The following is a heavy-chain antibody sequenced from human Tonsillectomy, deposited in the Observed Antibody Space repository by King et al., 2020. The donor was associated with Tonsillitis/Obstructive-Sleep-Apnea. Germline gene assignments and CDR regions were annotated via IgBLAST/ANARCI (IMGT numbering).Heavy chain of an antibody. V-gene: IGHV5-10-1*01. Sequence: QLVQSGAEVKKPGESLRISCKGSGYIFTSYWISWVRQMPGKGLEWMGRIDPSDSYTDYSPSFQGHVTISADKSISTAYLQWSSLRASDTAMYYCARLAPGTLYYYYHMDVWGKGTTVTVSS. CDR2: IDPSDSYT. J-gene: IGHJ6*03. CDR1: GYIFTSYW. CDR3: ARLAPGTLYYYYHMDV. D-gene: IGHD1-26*01.